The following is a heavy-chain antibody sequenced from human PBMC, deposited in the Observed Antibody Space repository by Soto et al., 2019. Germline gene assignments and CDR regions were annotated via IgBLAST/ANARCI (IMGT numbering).Heavy chain of an antibody. V-gene: IGHV1-8*01. Sequence: QVQLVQSGAEVKKPGASVKVSCKASGYTFTSYDINWVRQATGQGLEWMGWMNPNSGNTGYAQKFQGRVTMTTNTSISTAYMEPSSLRSGDRAMYYLTSERTGMTSMGAWCQGTTVTVSS. CDR1: GYTFTSYD. CDR2: MNPNSGNT. D-gene: IGHD1-1*01. CDR3: TSERTGMTSMGA. J-gene: IGHJ6*02.